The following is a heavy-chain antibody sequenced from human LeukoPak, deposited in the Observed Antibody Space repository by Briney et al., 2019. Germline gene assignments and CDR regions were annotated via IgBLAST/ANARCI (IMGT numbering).Heavy chain of an antibody. D-gene: IGHD2-15*01. CDR3: AKDGDIVVVVAATGYFDY. CDR1: GFTFSSYA. V-gene: IGHV3-23*01. J-gene: IGHJ4*02. CDR2: ISGSGGST. Sequence: GGSLRLSCAASGFTFSSYAMSWVRQAPGKGLEWVSAISGSGGSTYYAYSVKGRFTISRDNSKNTLNLQMNSLRAEDTAVYYCAKDGDIVVVVAATGYFDYWGQGTLVTVSS.